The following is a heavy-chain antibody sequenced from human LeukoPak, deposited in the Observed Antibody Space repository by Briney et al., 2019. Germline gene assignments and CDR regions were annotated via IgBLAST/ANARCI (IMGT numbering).Heavy chain of an antibody. V-gene: IGHV3-30-3*01. Sequence: GGSLRLSCAASGFTFSSYAMHWVRQAPGKGLEWVAVISYDGSNKYYADSVKGRFTISRDNSKNTLYLQMNSLRAEDTAVYYCARWFGSGSYYGYWGQGTLVTVSS. CDR2: ISYDGSNK. CDR3: ARWFGSGSYYGY. D-gene: IGHD3-10*01. J-gene: IGHJ4*02. CDR1: GFTFSSYA.